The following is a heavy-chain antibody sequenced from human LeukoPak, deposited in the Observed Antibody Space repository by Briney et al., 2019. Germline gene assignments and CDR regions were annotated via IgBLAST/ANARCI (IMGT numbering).Heavy chain of an antibody. D-gene: IGHD4-23*01. Sequence: PGGSLGLSCAASGFSVSSNYVTWVRQPPGKGLEWVSVIYSDGSTYYADSVKGRFTISRDNSKNTLYLQMNSLRVEDTAVYYCTDAVAGWGQETLVTVSS. CDR2: IYSDGST. V-gene: IGHV3-53*05. J-gene: IGHJ4*02. CDR1: GFSVSSNY. CDR3: TDAVAG.